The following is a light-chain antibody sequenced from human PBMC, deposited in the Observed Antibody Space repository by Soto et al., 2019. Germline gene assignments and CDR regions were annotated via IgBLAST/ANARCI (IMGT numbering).Light chain of an antibody. CDR2: DAS. Sequence: EIVLTQSPVTLSLSPGERATLSCRASQSVSNYLAWYQQKPGQAPRLLIYDASNRATGVPARFSGSGSGTDFTLTISSLEPGDFAIYYCQQRTNWPLGSFXGGTKVDIK. CDR1: QSVSNY. J-gene: IGKJ4*01. CDR3: QQRTNWPLGS. V-gene: IGKV3-11*01.